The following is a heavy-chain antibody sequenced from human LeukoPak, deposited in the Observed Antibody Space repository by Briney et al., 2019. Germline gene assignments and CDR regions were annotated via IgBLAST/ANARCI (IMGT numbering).Heavy chain of an antibody. CDR3: AKLSGYSYGYVSDY. V-gene: IGHV3-23*01. CDR2: ISGGGGST. Sequence: GGSLRLSCAASGFIFSSYAMIWVRQAPGKGLEWVSAISGGGGSTYYADSVKGRFTISRDNSKDTLYLQMNSLRAEDTAVYYCAKLSGYSYGYVSDYWGQGTLVTVSS. J-gene: IGHJ4*02. D-gene: IGHD5-18*01. CDR1: GFIFSSYA.